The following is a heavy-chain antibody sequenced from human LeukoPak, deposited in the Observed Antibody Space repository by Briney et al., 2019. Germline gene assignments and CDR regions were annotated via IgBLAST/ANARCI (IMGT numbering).Heavy chain of an antibody. CDR1: GGSISSYY. Sequence: SETLSLTCTVSGGSISSYYWSWIRQPPGKGLEWIGYIYTSGSTNYNPSLKSRVTISVDTSKNQFSLKLSSVTAADTPVYYCARRNDYYGSGSYYPVFDYWGQGTLVTVSS. CDR2: IYTSGST. J-gene: IGHJ4*02. D-gene: IGHD3-10*01. CDR3: ARRNDYYGSGSYYPVFDY. V-gene: IGHV4-4*09.